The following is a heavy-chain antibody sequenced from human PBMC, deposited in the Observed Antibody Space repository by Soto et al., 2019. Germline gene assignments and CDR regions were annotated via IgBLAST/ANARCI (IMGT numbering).Heavy chain of an antibody. CDR1: GVTFSSYA. V-gene: IGHV1-69*05. CDR3: ARDGSPPHYCSGGSCYSVSFDY. J-gene: IGHJ4*02. D-gene: IGHD2-15*01. CDR2: IIPIFGTA. Sequence: SVKVSCKASGVTFSSYAISWVRQAPGQGLEWMGGIIPIFGTANYAQKFQGRVTITTDESTSTAYMELSSLRSEDTAVCYCARDGSPPHYCSGGSCYSVSFDYWGQGTLVT.